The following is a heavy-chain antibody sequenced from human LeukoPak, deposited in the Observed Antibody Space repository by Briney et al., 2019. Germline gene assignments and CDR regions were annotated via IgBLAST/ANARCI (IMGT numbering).Heavy chain of an antibody. J-gene: IGHJ4*02. V-gene: IGHV4-59*01. CDR2: IYYSGST. CDR3: ARGANSGYDRGPFDY. D-gene: IGHD5-12*01. CDR1: GGSIGRYY. Sequence: SETLSPTCTVSGGSIGRYYWSWIRQPPGKGLEWIGYIYYSGSTSYNPSLNSRVTISVDTSKNQFTLKLNSVTAADTAVYYCARGANSGYDRGPFDYWGQGTLVTVSS.